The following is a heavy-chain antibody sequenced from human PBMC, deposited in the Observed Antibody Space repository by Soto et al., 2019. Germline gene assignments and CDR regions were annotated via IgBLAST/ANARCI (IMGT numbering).Heavy chain of an antibody. CDR1: GDSISSYY. CDR2: LYYGRSA. D-gene: IGHD4-17*01. J-gene: IGHJ3*02. CDR3: ARDPLYDYGDLSHVFDI. V-gene: IGHV4-59*12. Sequence: SETLSLTCAVSGDSISSYYCMWIRQPPGKGLESIGYLYYGRSANYNPSLKSRVTLSVDTSTNQCSLTLSSVTAADTAVYFCARDPLYDYGDLSHVFDIWGQGTMVTVSS.